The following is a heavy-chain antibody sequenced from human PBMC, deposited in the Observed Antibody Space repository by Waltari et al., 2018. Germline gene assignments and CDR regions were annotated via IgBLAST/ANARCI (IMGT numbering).Heavy chain of an antibody. CDR3: ARDGPGTGTTQADDAFDI. J-gene: IGHJ3*02. CDR2: INAGNGNT. CDR1: GYTFTSYA. Sequence: QVQLVQSGAEVKKPGASVKVSCKASGYTFTSYAMHWVRQAPGHRLEWMGWINAGNGNTKYSQKFQGRVTITRDTSASTAYMELSSLRSEDTAVYYCARDGPGTGTTQADDAFDIWGQGTMVTVSS. V-gene: IGHV1-3*01. D-gene: IGHD1-7*01.